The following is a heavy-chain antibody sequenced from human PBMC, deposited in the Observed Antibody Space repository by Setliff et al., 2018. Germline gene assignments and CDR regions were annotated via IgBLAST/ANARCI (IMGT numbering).Heavy chain of an antibody. CDR2: IYYSGST. V-gene: IGHV4-39*07. D-gene: IGHD6-13*01. CDR1: GDSISSSSSY. Sequence: SETLSLTCTVSGDSISSSSSYWGWIRQPPGKGLEWIGTIYYSGSTYYNPSLKSRVTISVDTSKNQFSLKLSSVTAADTAVYYCARAAGYSSSWYHYYDGMDVWGQGTTVTVSS. J-gene: IGHJ6*02. CDR3: ARAAGYSSSWYHYYDGMDV.